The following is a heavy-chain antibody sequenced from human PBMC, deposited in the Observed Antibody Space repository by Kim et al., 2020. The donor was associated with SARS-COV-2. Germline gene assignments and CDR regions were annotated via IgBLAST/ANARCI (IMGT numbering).Heavy chain of an antibody. V-gene: IGHV3-21*06. CDR3: ARDNWKDY. CDR1: GFTFRAYS. D-gene: IGHD1-20*01. J-gene: IGHJ4*02. Sequence: GGSLRLSCAASGFTFRAYSMTWVRQAPGKGLEWISFINTDSSVTYYADSVRDRFTIPRDNANSFLYLQMNSLRVEDTAVYYCARDNWKDYWGQGSLVTVSS. CDR2: INTDSSVT.